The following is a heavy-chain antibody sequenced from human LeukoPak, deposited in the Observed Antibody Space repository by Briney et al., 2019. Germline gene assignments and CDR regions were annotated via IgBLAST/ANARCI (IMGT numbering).Heavy chain of an antibody. CDR2: ISYDGSNK. J-gene: IGHJ4*02. Sequence: GGSLRLSCAASGFTFSSYGMHWVRQAPGKGLEWVAVISYDGSNKYYADSVKGRFTISRDSSKNTLYLQMNSLRAEDTAVYYCAKDKDSSGYYFDFFDYWGQGTLVTVSS. CDR3: AKDKDSSGYYFDFFDY. D-gene: IGHD3-22*01. V-gene: IGHV3-30*18. CDR1: GFTFSSYG.